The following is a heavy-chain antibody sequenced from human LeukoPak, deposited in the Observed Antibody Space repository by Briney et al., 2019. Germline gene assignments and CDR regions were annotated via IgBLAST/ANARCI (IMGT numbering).Heavy chain of an antibody. D-gene: IGHD5-18*01. CDR3: ARGGYTYGFFDY. CDR2: IRFDGTSQ. CDR1: GFTFRSYG. V-gene: IGHV3-33*01. J-gene: IGHJ4*02. Sequence: GGSLGLSCAASGFTFRSYGMHWVRQAPGKGLEWVAVIRFDGTSQYYADSVKGRFTISRDNSKNTLSLQMNSLRAEDTAVYYCARGGYTYGFFDYWGQGTLVTVSS.